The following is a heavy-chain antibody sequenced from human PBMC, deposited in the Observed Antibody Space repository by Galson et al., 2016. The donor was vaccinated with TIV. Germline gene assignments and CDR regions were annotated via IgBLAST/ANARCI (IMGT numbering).Heavy chain of an antibody. CDR1: GFTFNNYA. J-gene: IGHJ6*02. Sequence: SLRLSCAASGFTFNNYAMSWVRQAPGKGLEWVSALSGGGGSIYYADSVKGRFTISRDNSKNTLYLQMNSLRAEDTAVYYCVKVPSSGFTYYYAMDIWGQGTTVTVSS. CDR3: VKVPSSGFTYYYAMDI. V-gene: IGHV3-23*01. D-gene: IGHD3-22*01. CDR2: LSGGGGSI.